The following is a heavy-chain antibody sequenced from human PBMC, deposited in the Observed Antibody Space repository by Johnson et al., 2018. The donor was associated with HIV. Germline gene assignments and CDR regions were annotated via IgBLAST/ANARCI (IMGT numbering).Heavy chain of an antibody. CDR2: IYADGRT. V-gene: IGHV3-66*02. D-gene: IGHD1-26*01. J-gene: IGHJ3*01. CDR3: ATKGSKWELIVEGFAV. CDR1: GFTVSSNY. Sequence: VQLVESGGGVVQPGRSLRLSCAASGFTVSSNYMSWVRQAPGKGLEWVSVIYADGRTYYAESVKGRFTVSSDYSENTLYLQMNSLTAEDTAVYYCATKGSKWELIVEGFAVWGQGTMVTVSS.